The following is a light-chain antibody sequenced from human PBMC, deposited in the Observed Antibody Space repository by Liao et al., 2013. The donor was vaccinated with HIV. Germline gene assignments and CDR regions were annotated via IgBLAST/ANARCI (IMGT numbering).Light chain of an antibody. CDR1: NVASNS. CDR2: YDT. V-gene: IGLV3-21*01. Sequence: SYVLTQPPSVSVAPGKTARITCGGNNVASNSVHWYQQKPGQAPVLVIYYDTDWPSGIPERFSGSNSGNTATLTISGTQAMDEADYYCQAWDSSTGVVFGGGTKLTVL. J-gene: IGLJ2*01. CDR3: QAWDSSTGVV.